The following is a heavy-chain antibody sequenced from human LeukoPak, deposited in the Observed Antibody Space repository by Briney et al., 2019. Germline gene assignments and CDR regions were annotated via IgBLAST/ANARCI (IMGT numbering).Heavy chain of an antibody. CDR3: VKGTYYYGSGSSFDI. CDR1: GFTVSSYA. J-gene: IGHJ3*02. V-gene: IGHV3-64D*06. CDR2: ISSNGGST. Sequence: PGGSLRLSCAASGFTVSSYAMHWVRQAPGKGLEYVSVISSNGGSTYYADSVKGRFTISRDNSKNTLYLQVSSLRAEDTAVYYCVKGTYYYGSGSSFDIWGQGTMVTVSS. D-gene: IGHD3-10*01.